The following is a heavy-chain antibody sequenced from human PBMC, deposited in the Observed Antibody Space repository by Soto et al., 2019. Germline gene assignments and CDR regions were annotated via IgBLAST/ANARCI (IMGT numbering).Heavy chain of an antibody. CDR2: IYPCDSNT. J-gene: IGHJ4*02. V-gene: IGHV5-51*01. CDR3: ARQAYQYDTNSFGS. Sequence: GESLKISCKGSGYRFTTYCIGWVRQMPWKGLEWMGLIYPCDSNTRFSPSFQGQVTISVDMSISTAYLQWSSLRVSDTAMYYCARQAYQYDTNSFGSWGQGTLVTV. CDR1: GYRFTTYC. D-gene: IGHD2-8*01.